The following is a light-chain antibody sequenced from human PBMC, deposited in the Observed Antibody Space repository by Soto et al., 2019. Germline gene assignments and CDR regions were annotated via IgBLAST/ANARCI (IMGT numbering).Light chain of an antibody. CDR3: QQYNNWPLT. CDR2: GAS. CDR1: QSINTK. Sequence: EIVMTQSPATLSVSPGERATLSCRASQSINTKLAWSQQKPGQPPRLLIYGASTRATGIPTRFSGSEFGTEFTLTISSLQSEDFAVYYCQQYNNWPLTFGGGTKVDIK. V-gene: IGKV3-15*01. J-gene: IGKJ4*01.